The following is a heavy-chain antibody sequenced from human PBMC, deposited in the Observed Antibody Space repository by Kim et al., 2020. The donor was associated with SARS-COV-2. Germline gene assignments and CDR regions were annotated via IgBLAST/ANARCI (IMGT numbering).Heavy chain of an antibody. CDR1: GFTFSSYA. CDR2: ISYDGSNK. D-gene: IGHD3-22*01. J-gene: IGHJ6*02. V-gene: IGHV3-30*04. CDR3: ARGVKGNDYYGMDV. Sequence: GGSLRLSCAASGFTFSSYAMHWVRQAPGKGLEWVAVISYDGSNKYYADSVKGRFTISRDNSKNTLYLQMNSLRAEDTAVYYCARGVKGNDYYGMDVWGQGTTVTVS.